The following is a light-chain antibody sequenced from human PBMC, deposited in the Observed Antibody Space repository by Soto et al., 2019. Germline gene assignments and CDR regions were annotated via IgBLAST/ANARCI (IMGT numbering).Light chain of an antibody. Sequence: DIQMTQSPSTLSASQGDRVTITCRASQSIRYWLAWYQQKPGKAPKLLIYDASTSASGVPARFSGSGSGTEVTLTTSSLQPDEFSTYYCQQYYNMWTFGQGTKVDIK. CDR2: DAS. V-gene: IGKV1-5*01. CDR3: QQYYNMWT. CDR1: QSIRYW. J-gene: IGKJ1*01.